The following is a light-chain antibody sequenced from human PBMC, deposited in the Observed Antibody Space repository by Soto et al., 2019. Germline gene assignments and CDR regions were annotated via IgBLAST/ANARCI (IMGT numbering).Light chain of an antibody. CDR3: QQGSNWPLT. Sequence: EIVLTQSPATLSLSPGERATLSCRASQSVNSYLAWYQQKPGQAPRLLIYDASNRATGIPARFSGSGSGTDFTLTISSLEPEDVAVYYCQQGSNWPLTFGGGTKVEIK. CDR2: DAS. CDR1: QSVNSY. V-gene: IGKV3-11*01. J-gene: IGKJ4*01.